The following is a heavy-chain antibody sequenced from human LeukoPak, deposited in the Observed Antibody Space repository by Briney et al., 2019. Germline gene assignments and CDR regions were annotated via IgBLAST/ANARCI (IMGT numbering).Heavy chain of an antibody. J-gene: IGHJ4*02. CDR3: TSEGFAQQLGSDY. D-gene: IGHD6-13*01. CDR1: GYTFTSYD. Sequence: ATVKLSCKASGYTFTSYDISWVRQPPGQGLEWMGWISAYNGNTNYAKKLQGRVTMTTDTSTSPANMELRSLTLDDTAVYYCTSEGFAQQLGSDYWGQGNLVTVSS. CDR2: ISAYNGNT. V-gene: IGHV1-18*01.